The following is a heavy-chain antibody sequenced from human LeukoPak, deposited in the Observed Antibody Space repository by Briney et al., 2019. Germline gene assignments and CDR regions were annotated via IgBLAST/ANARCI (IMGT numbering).Heavy chain of an antibody. D-gene: IGHD1-1*01. CDR2: VFYSGNT. J-gene: IGHJ2*01. Sequence: SETLSLTCTVSGDSISSNSYYWGWVRQPPGRALEWIGTVFYSGNTYYNPSLKSRLTIFVDTSKNQFSLRLTSVTAADTAVYSWARPRKSRNCNSDLWGVAPWSLSPQ. CDR3: ARPRKSRNCNSDL. CDR1: GDSISSNSYY. V-gene: IGHV4-39*01.